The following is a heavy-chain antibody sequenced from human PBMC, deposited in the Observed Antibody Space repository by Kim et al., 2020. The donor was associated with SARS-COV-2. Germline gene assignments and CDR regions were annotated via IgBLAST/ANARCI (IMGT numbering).Heavy chain of an antibody. CDR1: GFTFSSYA. Sequence: GGSLRLSCAASGFTFSSYAMHWVRQAPGKGLEWVAVISYDGSNTYYADSVKGRFTISRDNSKNTLYLQMNSLRAEDTAVYYCARAVAGTYYYGMDVWGQGTTVTVSS. CDR2: ISYDGSNT. CDR3: ARAVAGTYYYGMDV. J-gene: IGHJ6*02. D-gene: IGHD6-19*01. V-gene: IGHV3-30*04.